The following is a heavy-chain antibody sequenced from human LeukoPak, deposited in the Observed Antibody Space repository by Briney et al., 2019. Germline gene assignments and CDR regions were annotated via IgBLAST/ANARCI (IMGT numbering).Heavy chain of an antibody. Sequence: ASVKLSCTVSGYTFTDYYMHLVQQAPGKGLEWMGLVDPEDGETIYAEKFQGRVTITADTSTDTAYMELSSLRSEDTAVYYCATDTTTYYYHYWGQGTLVTVSS. D-gene: IGHD1-26*01. CDR1: GYTFTDYY. CDR2: VDPEDGET. V-gene: IGHV1-69-2*01. CDR3: ATDTTTYYYHY. J-gene: IGHJ4*02.